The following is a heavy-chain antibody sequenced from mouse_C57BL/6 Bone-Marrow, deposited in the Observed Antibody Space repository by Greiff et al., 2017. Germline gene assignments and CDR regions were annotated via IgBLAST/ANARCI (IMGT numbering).Heavy chain of an antibody. CDR1: GYTFTSYW. CDR2: IDPKSGGT. Sequence: VQLQQPGAELVKPGASVKLSCKASGYTFTSYWMHWVKQRPGRGLEWIGRIDPKSGGTKYNEKFKSKATLTVDKTSSTAYMQLSSLTSEDAAVYYGASPGGRWLLRDWGQGTTLTVSS. V-gene: IGHV1-72*01. CDR3: ASPGGRWLLRD. D-gene: IGHD2-3*01. J-gene: IGHJ2*01.